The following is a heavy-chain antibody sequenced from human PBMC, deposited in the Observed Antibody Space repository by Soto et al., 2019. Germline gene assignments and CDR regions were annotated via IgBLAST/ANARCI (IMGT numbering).Heavy chain of an antibody. CDR1: EGTFNSYT. CDR3: ARGMELLHY. J-gene: IGHJ4*02. V-gene: IGHV1-69*02. CDR2: IVPMVNMA. Sequence: QVQLVQSGAEVRKPGSSVKVSCKASEGTFNSYTLTWVRQAPGQGLEWMGRIVPMVNMANYAQKFQGRVTITADASTSTVIMELSSLTSDDTAIYYCARGMELLHYWGQGTLVSVSP. D-gene: IGHD1-26*01.